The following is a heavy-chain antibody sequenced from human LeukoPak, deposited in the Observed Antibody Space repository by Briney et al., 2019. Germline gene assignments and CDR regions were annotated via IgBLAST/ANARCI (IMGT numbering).Heavy chain of an antibody. J-gene: IGHJ4*02. Sequence: PSETLSLTCTVSGGSISSSSYYWGWIRQPPGKGLEWIGEIYHSGSTNYNPSLKSRVTISVDKSKNQFSLKLSSVTAADTAVYYCAREPEGGYSGYEGWGQGTLVTVSS. CDR3: AREPEGGYSGYEG. CDR2: IYHSGST. V-gene: IGHV4-39*07. CDR1: GGSISSSSYY. D-gene: IGHD5-12*01.